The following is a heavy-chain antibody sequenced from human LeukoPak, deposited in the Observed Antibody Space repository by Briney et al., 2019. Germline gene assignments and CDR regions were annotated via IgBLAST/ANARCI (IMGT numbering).Heavy chain of an antibody. CDR1: GYTFTSYG. CDR2: ISAYNGNT. D-gene: IGHD3-3*01. V-gene: IGHV1-18*01. J-gene: IGHJ4*02. Sequence: ASVKVSCKASGYTFTSYGISWVRQAPGQGLEWMGWISAYNGNTNYAQKLQGRVTMTTDTSTSTAYMELRSLRSDDTAVYYCARVIYDFWSGYSALSLDYWGQGTLDTVSS. CDR3: ARVIYDFWSGYSALSLDY.